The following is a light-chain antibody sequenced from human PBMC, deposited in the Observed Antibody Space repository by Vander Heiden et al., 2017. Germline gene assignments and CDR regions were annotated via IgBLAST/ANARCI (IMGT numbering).Light chain of an antibody. CDR2: KAS. Sequence: DIQMTQSPSSLSASVGDRVTITCRASQCISSWLVWYQQNPGNAPKLLIHKASSLESGGPSRFSGSGSGTDCTLTISSLQPDDFATYYCQHYNSYPLPLGGGTNVEIK. CDR1: QCISSW. J-gene: IGKJ4*01. CDR3: QHYNSYPLP. V-gene: IGKV1-5*03.